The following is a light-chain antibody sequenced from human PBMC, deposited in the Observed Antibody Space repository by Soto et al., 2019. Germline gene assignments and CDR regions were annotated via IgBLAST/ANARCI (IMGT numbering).Light chain of an antibody. V-gene: IGKV3-15*01. J-gene: IGKJ1*01. CDR1: QSISSN. Sequence: EIVMTQSPATLSVSPGERATLSCRASQSISSNVAWYQHKPGQTPRLLMYGASTRATGIPARFSGSGSGTEFTLTISSLQSEDFAVYYCQHYSKWRNTFGQGTKVEVK. CDR2: GAS. CDR3: QHYSKWRNT.